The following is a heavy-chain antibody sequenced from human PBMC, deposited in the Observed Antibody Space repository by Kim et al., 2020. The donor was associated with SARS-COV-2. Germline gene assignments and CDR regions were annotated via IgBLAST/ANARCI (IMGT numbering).Heavy chain of an antibody. D-gene: IGHD6-13*01. CDR1: VFTFSSYD. J-gene: IGHJ4*02. V-gene: IGHV3-23*01. Sequence: GGSLRLSCAASVFTFSSYDMSWVRQAPGKGLEWVSAISGSGGSTYYADSVKGRFTISRDNSKNTLYLQMNSLRAEDTAVYYCAKARAEHSAAAVYYFDYWGQGTLVTVSS. CDR2: ISGSGGST. CDR3: AKARAEHSAAAVYYFDY.